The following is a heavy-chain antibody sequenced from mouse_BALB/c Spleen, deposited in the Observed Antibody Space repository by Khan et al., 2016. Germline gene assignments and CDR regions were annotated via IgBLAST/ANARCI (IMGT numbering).Heavy chain of an antibody. V-gene: IGHV1-87*01. Sequence: QVQLKQSGAELARPGASVKLSCKASGYTFTSYWMQWVKQRPGQGLEWIGAIYPGDGDTRYTRKFKGKATLTADKSSSTAYMQLSSLASEDSAVYYCARGENGNWAWFAYWGQGTLVTVSA. J-gene: IGHJ3*01. CDR1: GYTFTSYW. CDR2: IYPGDGDT. CDR3: ARGENGNWAWFAY. D-gene: IGHD2-1*01.